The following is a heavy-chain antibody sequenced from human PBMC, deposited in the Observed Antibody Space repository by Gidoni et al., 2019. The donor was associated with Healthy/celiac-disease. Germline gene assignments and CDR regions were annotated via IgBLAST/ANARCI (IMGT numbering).Heavy chain of an antibody. V-gene: IGHV4-31*03. CDR1: GGSISSGGYY. D-gene: IGHD3-22*01. J-gene: IGHJ4*02. Sequence: QVQLQESGPGLVKPSQTLSLTCTVSGGSISSGGYYWSWIRQHPGKGLEWIGYIYYSGSTYYNPSLKSRVTISVDTSKNQFSLKLSSVTAADTAVYYCARSRFGGGYYDSSGSYFDYWGQGTLVTVSS. CDR3: ARSRFGGGYYDSSGSYFDY. CDR2: IYYSGST.